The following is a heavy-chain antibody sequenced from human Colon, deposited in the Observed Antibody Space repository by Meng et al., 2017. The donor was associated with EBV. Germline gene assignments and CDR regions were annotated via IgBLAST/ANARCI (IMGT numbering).Heavy chain of an antibody. CDR1: GIAFCWER. CDR3: SRDLAGPYDD. V-gene: IGHV3-74*03. J-gene: IGHJ4*02. Sequence: GHPVEWGWTASHPGGSPGLTQAVPGIAFCWERVTSFRRVRGKGLVWVKGIMGKGGRKTDEDSVGGRFTITRTITKEQIYLEMTGLRAEDTAVYFCSRDLAGPYDDWGQGTLVTVSS. CDR2: IMGKGGRK.